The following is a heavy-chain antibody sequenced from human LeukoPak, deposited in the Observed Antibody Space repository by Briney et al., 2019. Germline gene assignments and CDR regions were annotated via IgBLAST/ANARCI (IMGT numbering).Heavy chain of an antibody. D-gene: IGHD2-21*01. CDR1: GFTFSSYS. CDR3: ARGPSSAYCGADGCGYYYYGMDV. J-gene: IGHJ6*02. CDR2: INHSGST. V-gene: IGHV4-34*01. Sequence: PGGSLRLSCAASGFTFSSYSMNWVRQPPGKGLEWIGEINHSGSTNYNPSLKSRVTISVDTSKNQFSLKLSSVTAADTAVYYCARGPSSAYCGADGCGYYYYGMDVWGQGTTVTVSS.